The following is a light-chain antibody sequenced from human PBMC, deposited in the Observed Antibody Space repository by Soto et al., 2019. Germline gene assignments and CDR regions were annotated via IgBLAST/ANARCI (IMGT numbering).Light chain of an antibody. J-gene: IGKJ3*01. CDR1: QSVSSSY. Sequence: EIVLTQSPGTLSLSPGERATLSCRASQSVSSSYLAWYQQKPGQAPRLLIYGASSRATGIPDRFSGSGSGTDFPLTISRLEPEDFAVYYCQQQFTFGPGTTVDI. V-gene: IGKV3-20*01. CDR2: GAS. CDR3: QQQFT.